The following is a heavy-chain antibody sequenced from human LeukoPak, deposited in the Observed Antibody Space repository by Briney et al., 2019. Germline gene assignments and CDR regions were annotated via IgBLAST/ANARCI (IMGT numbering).Heavy chain of an antibody. CDR1: GYTFTGYY. CDR2: INPNSGGT. Sequence: ASVKVSCKASGYTFTGYYMHWVRQAPGQGLEWMGWINPNSGGTNYALKFQGRVTMTRDTSISTAYMELSRLRSDDTAVYYCAREGVDCSSTSCYILLPWGQGTLVTVSS. D-gene: IGHD2-2*02. V-gene: IGHV1-2*02. CDR3: AREGVDCSSTSCYILLP. J-gene: IGHJ5*02.